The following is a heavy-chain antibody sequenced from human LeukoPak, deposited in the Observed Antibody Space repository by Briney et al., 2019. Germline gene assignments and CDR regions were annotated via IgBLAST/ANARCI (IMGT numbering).Heavy chain of an antibody. CDR3: ARGRTVTSAEYFQH. Sequence: SETLSLTCAVYGGSFSGYYWSWIRQPPGKGLEWIGEINHSGSTNYNPSLKSRVTISVDTSKNQFSLKLSSVTAADTAVYYCARGRTVTSAEYFQHWGQSTLVTVSS. CDR2: INHSGST. D-gene: IGHD4-17*01. CDR1: GGSFSGYY. V-gene: IGHV4-34*01. J-gene: IGHJ1*01.